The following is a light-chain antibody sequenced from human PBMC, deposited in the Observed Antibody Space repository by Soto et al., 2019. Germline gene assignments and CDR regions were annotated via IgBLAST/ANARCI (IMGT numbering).Light chain of an antibody. CDR1: QSVSYSY. Sequence: EIELTQSPGTRSLSHGESATLSCRASQSVSYSYLAWYTKKPGQAPRLLIYDASNRATGIPARLRGSGSGTDFTLTLSSLEPEEGAVDYCQQRSNWPITFGQGTRVEIK. V-gene: IGKV3D-20*02. CDR3: QQRSNWPIT. J-gene: IGKJ5*01. CDR2: DAS.